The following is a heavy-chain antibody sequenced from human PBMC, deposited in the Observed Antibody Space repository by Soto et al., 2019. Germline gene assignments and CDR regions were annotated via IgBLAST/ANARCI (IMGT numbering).Heavy chain of an antibody. Sequence: VASVKVSCKVPGYTLTKLSMHWVRQAPGKGLEWMGGFDPEDGETIYPQKFQGRVTMTEDTSTDTAYMELSSLRSEDTAVYYCATRSYDILTGYSEMGPDAFDIWGQGTMVTVSS. J-gene: IGHJ3*02. V-gene: IGHV1-24*01. CDR1: GYTLTKLS. CDR2: FDPEDGET. D-gene: IGHD3-9*01. CDR3: ATRSYDILTGYSEMGPDAFDI.